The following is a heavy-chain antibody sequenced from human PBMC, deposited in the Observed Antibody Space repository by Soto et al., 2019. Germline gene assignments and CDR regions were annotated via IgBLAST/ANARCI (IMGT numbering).Heavy chain of an antibody. V-gene: IGHV3-30-3*01. Sequence: GGSLRLSCAASGFTFSSYAMHWVRQAPGKGLEWVAVISYDGSNKYYADSVKGRFTISRDNSKNTLYLQMNSLRAEDTAVYYCARGDSSDNYYYYGMDVWGQGTTVTVYS. D-gene: IGHD6-25*01. CDR3: ARGDSSDNYYYYGMDV. CDR1: GFTFSSYA. J-gene: IGHJ6*02. CDR2: ISYDGSNK.